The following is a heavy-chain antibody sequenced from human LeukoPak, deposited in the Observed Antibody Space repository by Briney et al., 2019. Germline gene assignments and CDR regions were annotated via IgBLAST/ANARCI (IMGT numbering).Heavy chain of an antibody. Sequence: GRSLRLSCPASGFTFSSYSMNWVRQAPGKGLEWVSYISSSSSTIYYADSVKGRFTISRDNAKNSLYLQMNSLRAEDTAVYYCAKRGYYYDSSGYYYYMDVWGKGTTVTVSS. J-gene: IGHJ6*03. D-gene: IGHD3-22*01. CDR1: GFTFSSYS. V-gene: IGHV3-48*04. CDR2: ISSSSSTI. CDR3: AKRGYYYDSSGYYYYMDV.